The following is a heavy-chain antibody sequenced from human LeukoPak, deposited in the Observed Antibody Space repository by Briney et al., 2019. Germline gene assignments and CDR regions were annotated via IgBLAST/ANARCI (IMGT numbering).Heavy chain of an antibody. D-gene: IGHD6-13*01. V-gene: IGHV3-20*04. CDR1: GFTFDDYG. CDR3: ARDGRQLVTGYYFDY. J-gene: IGHJ4*02. Sequence: PGGSLRLSCAASGFTFDDYGMSWVRQAPGKGLGWVSGINWNGGSTGYADSVKGRFTISRDNAKNSLYLQMNSLRAEDTALYYCARDGRQLVTGYYFDYWGQGTLVTVSS. CDR2: INWNGGST.